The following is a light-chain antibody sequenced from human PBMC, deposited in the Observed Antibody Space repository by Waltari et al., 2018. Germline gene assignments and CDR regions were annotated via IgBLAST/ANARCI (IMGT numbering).Light chain of an antibody. Sequence: EFVLTQSPATLSLSPGERATLSCRASQSISSYLGWYQQKPGQAPRLLIYDASNRATGIPARFSGSGSGTDFTLTISSLEPEDFAVYYCQQRGNWPLSFGGGTKVEIK. V-gene: IGKV3-11*01. CDR2: DAS. CDR1: QSISSY. CDR3: QQRGNWPLS. J-gene: IGKJ4*01.